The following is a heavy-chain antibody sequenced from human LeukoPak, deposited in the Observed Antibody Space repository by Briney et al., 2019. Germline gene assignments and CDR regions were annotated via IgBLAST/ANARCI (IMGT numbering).Heavy chain of an antibody. D-gene: IGHD3-9*01. CDR1: GASVSSGTYY. CDR3: ARDRGDPLTGYLDAFDI. V-gene: IGHV4-61*01. J-gene: IGHJ3*02. Sequence: SETLSLTCTVSGASVSSGTYYWTWIRQPPGKGLEWIGYVYSSGSTNYSPSLKSRVTMSLEMSKNQFSLRLSSATAADTAVYYCARDRGDPLTGYLDAFDIWGQGTMVTVSS. CDR2: VYSSGST.